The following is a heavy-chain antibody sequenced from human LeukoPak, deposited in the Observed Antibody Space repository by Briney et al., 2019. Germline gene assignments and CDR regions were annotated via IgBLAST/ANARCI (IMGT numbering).Heavy chain of an antibody. CDR3: ARGYYYGSGSYYYYL. CDR1: VYTFTRYY. Sequence: ASVNVSCKSSVYTFTRYYMHWVRQPPGQGLEWMGWINLNSGGTNYAQKFQGRVTMTRDTSISTAYMELSRLRSDDTAVYYCARGYYYGSGSYYYYLWGRGTLVTVSS. CDR2: INLNSGGT. J-gene: IGHJ2*01. V-gene: IGHV1-2*02. D-gene: IGHD3-10*01.